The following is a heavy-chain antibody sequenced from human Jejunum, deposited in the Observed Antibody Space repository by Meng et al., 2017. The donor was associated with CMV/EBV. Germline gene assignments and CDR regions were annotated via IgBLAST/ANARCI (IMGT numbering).Heavy chain of an antibody. CDR3: AKDLRIVTYGTYFAMDV. V-gene: IGHV3-13*01. J-gene: IGHJ6*02. CDR2: LGTPGDT. D-gene: IGHD1-26*01. Sequence: TFSRHEMFWVRQPSGKGLEWVSLLGTPGDTYFPGSVKGRFTVSRDNVNNTVYVQMNSLRAEDTAVYYCAKDLRIVTYGTYFAMDVWGQGTTVTVSS. CDR1: TFSRHE.